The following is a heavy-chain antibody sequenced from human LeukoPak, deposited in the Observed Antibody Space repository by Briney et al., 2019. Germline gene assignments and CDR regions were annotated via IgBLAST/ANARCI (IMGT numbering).Heavy chain of an antibody. CDR1: GDSVSSNSAA. V-gene: IGHV6-1*01. Sequence: SQTLSLTCAISGDSVSSNSAAWVWVRQSPSRGLEWLGRTYYRSIWYNDYAVSAKSRITISPDTSKNQFSLHLNSVTPEDTAVYYCARDLSTGTAMVEDQFDCWGQGTLVTVSS. D-gene: IGHD5-18*01. J-gene: IGHJ4*02. CDR2: TYYRSIWYN. CDR3: ARDLSTGTAMVEDQFDC.